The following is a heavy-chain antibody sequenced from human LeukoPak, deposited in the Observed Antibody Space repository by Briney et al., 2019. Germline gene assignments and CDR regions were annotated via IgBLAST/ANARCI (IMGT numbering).Heavy chain of an antibody. CDR1: GGSLSAYY. J-gene: IGHJ1*01. Sequence: SETLSLTCAVYGGSLSAYYWTWIRQPPGKGLEWIGEINHGGSTNYNPSLKSRVTISIDTSKNQFSLKLSSVTAADTAVYYCARYLDYGGNSRVFQHWGQGTLVTVSS. CDR2: INHGGST. V-gene: IGHV4-34*01. CDR3: ARYLDYGGNSRVFQH. D-gene: IGHD4-23*01.